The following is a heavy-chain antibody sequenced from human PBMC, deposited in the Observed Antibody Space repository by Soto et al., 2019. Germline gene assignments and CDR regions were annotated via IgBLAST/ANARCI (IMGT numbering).Heavy chain of an antibody. J-gene: IGHJ5*02. CDR1: GGSISSGGYY. D-gene: IGHD2-2*01. CDR3: ARVAVDIVVVPADPNWFDP. CDR2: IYYSGST. V-gene: IGHV4-31*03. Sequence: QVQLQESGPGLVKPSQTLSLTCTVSGGSISSGGYYWSWIRQHPGKGLEWIGYIYYSGSTYYNPSLKSRVTISVDTYKNQSSLKLSSVTAADTAVYYCARVAVDIVVVPADPNWFDPWGQRTLVTVSS.